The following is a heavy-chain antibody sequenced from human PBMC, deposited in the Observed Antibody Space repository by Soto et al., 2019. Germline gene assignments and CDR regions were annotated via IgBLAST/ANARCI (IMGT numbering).Heavy chain of an antibody. CDR1: GFTFSNAW. J-gene: IGHJ4*02. CDR2: IKSKTDGGTT. Sequence: GGSLRLSCAASGFTFSNAWMNWVRQAPGKGLEWVGRIKSKTDGGTTDYAAPVKGRFTISRDDSKNTLYLQMNSLKTEDTAVYYCTTEPIRGYSYGYAPYWGQGTLVTVSS. CDR3: TTEPIRGYSYGYAPY. D-gene: IGHD5-18*01. V-gene: IGHV3-15*07.